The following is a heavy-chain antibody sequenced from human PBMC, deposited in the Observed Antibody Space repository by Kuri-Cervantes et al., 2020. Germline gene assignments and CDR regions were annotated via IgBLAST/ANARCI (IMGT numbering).Heavy chain of an antibody. CDR3: AKDLSLWDLGYFDY. D-gene: IGHD1-26*01. CDR2: INPNSGGT. Sequence: ASVKVSCKASGYTFTGYYMHWVRQAPGQGLEWMGWINPNSGGTNYAQKFQGRVTMTRDTSISTAYMELSRLRAEDTAVYYCAKDLSLWDLGYFDYWGQGTLVTVSS. CDR1: GYTFTGYY. V-gene: IGHV1-2*02. J-gene: IGHJ4*02.